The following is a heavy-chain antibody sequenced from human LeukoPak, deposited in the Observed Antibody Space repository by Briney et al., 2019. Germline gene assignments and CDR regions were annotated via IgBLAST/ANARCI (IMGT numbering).Heavy chain of an antibody. CDR1: GLTVSGIF. D-gene: IGHD6-19*01. V-gene: IGHV3-53*01. CDR2: IYATGKT. CDR3: ARFKGLSSDWYGWIDS. J-gene: IGHJ4*02. Sequence: PGGSLRLSCAASGLTVSGIFMTWVRQAPGKGLECVSVIYATGKTYHADSVRGRFTISRDNSKNTLDLQMNNLRAEDTAVYYYARFKGLSSDWYGWIDSWGQGTQVTVSS.